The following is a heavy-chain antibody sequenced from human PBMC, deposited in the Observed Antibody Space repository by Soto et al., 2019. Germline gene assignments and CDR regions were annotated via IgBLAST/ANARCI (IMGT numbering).Heavy chain of an antibody. CDR1: GGSISSYY. J-gene: IGHJ4*02. D-gene: IGHD4-17*01. CDR3: ARQKTSGYYFDY. CDR2: IYYGGST. Sequence: SETLSLTCTVSGGSISSYYWSWIRQPPGKGLEWIGYIYYGGSTNYNPSLKSRVTISVDTSKNQFSLKLSSVTAADTAVYYCARQKTSGYYFDYWGQGTLVTVSS. V-gene: IGHV4-59*08.